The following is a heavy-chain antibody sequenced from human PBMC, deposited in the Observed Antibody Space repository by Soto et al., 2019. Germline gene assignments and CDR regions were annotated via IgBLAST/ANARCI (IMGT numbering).Heavy chain of an antibody. J-gene: IGHJ4*02. D-gene: IGHD6-25*01. CDR2: ITARGGST. Sequence: EVQLMESGGGLVQPGGSLRLSCAASGFTFTNYAMSWVRQAPGKGLEWVSGITARGGSTYYADSVKGRFTISRDNSKNTLYLQMNSLRDEDTAVYYCAKDTGSSGWNFDCWGQGSLVTVST. CDR1: GFTFTNYA. CDR3: AKDTGSSGWNFDC. V-gene: IGHV3-23*01.